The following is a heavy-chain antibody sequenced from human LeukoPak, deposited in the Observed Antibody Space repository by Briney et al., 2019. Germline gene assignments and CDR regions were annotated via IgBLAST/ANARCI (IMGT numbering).Heavy chain of an antibody. J-gene: IGHJ4*02. V-gene: IGHV1-2*06. D-gene: IGHD2-15*01. CDR1: GYTFTGYY. CDR3: ARGARIVVVAATLIY. CDR2: INPNSGGT. Sequence: ASVKVSCKASGYTFTGYYMHWVRQAPGQGLEWMGRINPNSGGTNYAQKFQGRVTITRDTSISTAYMELSRLRSDDTAVYYCARGARIVVVAATLIYWGQGTLVTVSS.